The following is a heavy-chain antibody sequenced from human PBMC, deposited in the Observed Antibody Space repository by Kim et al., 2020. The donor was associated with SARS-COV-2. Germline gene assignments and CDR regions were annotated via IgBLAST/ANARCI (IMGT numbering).Heavy chain of an antibody. CDR1: GFTFSSYW. CDR3: ARVGIGRYYYYGMDV. J-gene: IGHJ6*02. Sequence: GGSLRLSCAASGFTFSSYWMHWVRQAPGKGLVWVSRINSDGSSTSYADSVMGRFTISRDNAKNTLYLQMNSLRAEDTAVYYCARVGIGRYYYYGMDVWGQGTTVTVSS. D-gene: IGHD2-21*01. V-gene: IGHV3-74*01. CDR2: INSDGSST.